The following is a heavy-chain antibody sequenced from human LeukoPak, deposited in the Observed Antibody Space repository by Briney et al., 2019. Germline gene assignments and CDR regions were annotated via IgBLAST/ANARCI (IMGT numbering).Heavy chain of an antibody. Sequence: KPSETLSLTCAVSGGSISSINWWSWVRQPPGKGLEWIGETHHSGSTNYNPSLKGRVTVSAVKSKNQVSLKLYSVTAADTAVYYCVRHGDCYFDYWGQGALVTVS. V-gene: IGHV4-4*02. CDR2: THHSGST. D-gene: IGHD3-10*01. CDR3: VRHGDCYFDY. J-gene: IGHJ4*02. CDR1: GGSISSINW.